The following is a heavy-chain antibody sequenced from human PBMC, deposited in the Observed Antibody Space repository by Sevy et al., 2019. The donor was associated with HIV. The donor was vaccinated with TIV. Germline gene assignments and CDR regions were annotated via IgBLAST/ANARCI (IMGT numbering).Heavy chain of an antibody. Sequence: SETLSLXCTVXXXXXXXLYWXWIRXPPGKXXEWIANXXYXXXINYNPSLKSRVTLSLDTSKNQFSLRLSSVTAADTXXXXXXXXNXXXXXXXXGXXXLVTVSS. CDR2: XXYXXXI. CDR1: XXXXXXLY. V-gene: IGHV4-59*08. J-gene: IGHJ1*01. CDR3: XXXNXXXXXXX.